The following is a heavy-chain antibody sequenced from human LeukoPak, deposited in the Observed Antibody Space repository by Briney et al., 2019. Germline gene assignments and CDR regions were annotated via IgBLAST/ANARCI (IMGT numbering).Heavy chain of an antibody. CDR3: ARDQPYDYGDYVDY. CDR1: GFTVSSNY. J-gene: IGHJ4*02. Sequence: GGSLRLSCAASGFTVSSNYMSWVRQAPGKGLEWVSGIYSGGSTYYADSVKGRFTISRDNSKNTLYLQMNSLRAEDTAVYYCARDQPYDYGDYVDYWGQGTLVTVSS. CDR2: IYSGGST. D-gene: IGHD4-17*01. V-gene: IGHV3-66*02.